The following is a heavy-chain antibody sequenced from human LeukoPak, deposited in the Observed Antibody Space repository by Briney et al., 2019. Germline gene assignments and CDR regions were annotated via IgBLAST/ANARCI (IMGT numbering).Heavy chain of an antibody. CDR1: GGTFSSYA. CDR3: ARDPSNTSGYYAYFDN. CDR2: IIPIFGTA. D-gene: IGHD6-19*01. V-gene: IGHV1-69*05. J-gene: IGHJ4*02. Sequence: ASVKVSCKASGGTFSSYAISWVRQAPGQGLEWMGGIIPIFGTANYAQKFQGRVTMTTDKSTSTAYMEVRSLRSDDTAVYYCARDPSNTSGYYAYFDNWGQGTLVTVSS.